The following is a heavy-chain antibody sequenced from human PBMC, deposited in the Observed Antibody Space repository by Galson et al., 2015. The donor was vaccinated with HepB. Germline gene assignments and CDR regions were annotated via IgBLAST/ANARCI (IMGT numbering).Heavy chain of an antibody. CDR3: ARPQGLYDFWSGPFDY. CDR1: GFTFSSYG. D-gene: IGHD3-3*01. J-gene: IGHJ4*02. V-gene: IGHV3-33*01. CDR2: IWYDGSNK. Sequence: SLRLSCAASGFTFSSYGMHWVRQAPGKGLEWVAVIWYDGSNKYYADSVKGRFTISRDNSKNTLYLQMNSLRAEDTAVYYCARPQGLYDFWSGPFDYWGQGTLVTVSS.